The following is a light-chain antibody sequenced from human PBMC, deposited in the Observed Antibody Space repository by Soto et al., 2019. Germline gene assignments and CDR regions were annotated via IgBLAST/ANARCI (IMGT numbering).Light chain of an antibody. V-gene: IGLV3-1*01. Sequence: SSELTQPPSVSVSPGQTASITCSGDKLGDKYACWYQQKPGQSPVLVIYQDSKRPSGIPERFSGSKSGNTASLTVSGLQAEDEADYYCSSYAGSSNVFGTGTKLTVL. CDR2: QDS. CDR3: SSYAGSSNV. J-gene: IGLJ1*01. CDR1: KLGDKY.